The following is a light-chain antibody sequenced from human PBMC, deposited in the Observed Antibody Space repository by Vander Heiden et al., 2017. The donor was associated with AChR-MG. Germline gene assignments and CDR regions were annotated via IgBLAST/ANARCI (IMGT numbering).Light chain of an antibody. CDR2: GNS. CDR1: SSNIGAGYD. Sequence: QSVLTQPPSVSGAPGQRVTISCTGSSSNIGAGYDVNWYQQLPGTAPKLLIYGNSNRPSGVPDRFSGSNSGTSASLAITGLQAEDEADYYCQSYDSSLSGSVFGGGTKLTVL. CDR3: QSYDSSLSGSV. J-gene: IGLJ3*02. V-gene: IGLV1-40*01.